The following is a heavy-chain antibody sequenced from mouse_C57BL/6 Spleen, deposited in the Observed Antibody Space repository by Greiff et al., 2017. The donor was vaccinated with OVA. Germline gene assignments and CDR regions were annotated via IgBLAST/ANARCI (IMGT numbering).Heavy chain of an antibody. V-gene: IGHV1-20*01. CDR2: INPYNGDT. J-gene: IGHJ2*01. Sequence: VQLQQSGPELVKPGDSVKISCKASGYSFTGYFMNWVMQSPGKSLAWIGSINPYNGDTFYNQKFKGKATLTVDKSSSTAHMELRSLTSEHSAVYYCARGWNYSNYDYFDYWGQGTTLTVSS. D-gene: IGHD2-5*01. CDR1: GYSFTGYF. CDR3: ARGWNYSNYDYFDY.